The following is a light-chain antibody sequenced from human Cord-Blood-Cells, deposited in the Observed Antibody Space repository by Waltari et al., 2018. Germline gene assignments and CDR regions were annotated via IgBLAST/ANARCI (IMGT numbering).Light chain of an antibody. V-gene: IGKV1-8*01. J-gene: IGKJ2*01. Sequence: AIRMTQSPSSFSASTGARVTITCQAGQGISSYLAWYQQKRGKAPQRLIYAAATLQSGVPSRFSGSGSGTDFTLTSSCMQSEDFATYYCQQYYSYPYPFGQGTKVEIE. CDR2: AAA. CDR1: QGISSY. CDR3: QQYYSYPYP.